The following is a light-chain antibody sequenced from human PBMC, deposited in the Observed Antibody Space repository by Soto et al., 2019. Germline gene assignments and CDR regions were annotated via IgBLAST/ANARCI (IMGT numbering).Light chain of an antibody. CDR3: QQYTDWPPT. CDR2: GAS. Sequence: EFVLTQSPGTLSLSPGDIATLSFSASQSVSSSYLAWYQQKPGQAPGLLIYGASSRATGIPDRFSGSGSGTDFTLTVTSLHSEDFGIYYCQQYTDWPPTFGQGTKVDIK. CDR1: QSVSSSY. V-gene: IGKV3-20*01. J-gene: IGKJ1*01.